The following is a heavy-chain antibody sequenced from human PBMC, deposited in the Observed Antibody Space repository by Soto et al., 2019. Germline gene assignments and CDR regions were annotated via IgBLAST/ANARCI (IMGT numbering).Heavy chain of an antibody. Sequence: QVQLVESGGGVVQPGRSLRLSCAASGFTFSSYGMHWVRQAPGKGLEWVAVISYDGSNKYYADSVKGRFTISRDNSKNTLYLQINSLRAEDTAVYYCAKDITVTLPGSPYYYYGMDVWGQGTTVTVSS. V-gene: IGHV3-30*18. CDR2: ISYDGSNK. CDR3: AKDITVTLPGSPYYYYGMDV. D-gene: IGHD4-4*01. J-gene: IGHJ6*02. CDR1: GFTFSSYG.